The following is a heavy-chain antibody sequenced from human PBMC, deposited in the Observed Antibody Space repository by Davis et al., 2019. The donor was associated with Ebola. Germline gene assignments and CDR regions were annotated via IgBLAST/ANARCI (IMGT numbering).Heavy chain of an antibody. CDR3: ARDTSGSYLGFDY. J-gene: IGHJ4*02. CDR2: INPNSGGT. D-gene: IGHD1-26*01. Sequence: AASVKVSCKASGYTFTGYYMHWVRQAPGQGLEWMGRINPNSGGTNYAQKFQGRVTMTRDTSISTAYMELSRLRSDDTAVYYCARDTSGSYLGFDYWGQGTLVTVSS. V-gene: IGHV1-2*06. CDR1: GYTFTGYY.